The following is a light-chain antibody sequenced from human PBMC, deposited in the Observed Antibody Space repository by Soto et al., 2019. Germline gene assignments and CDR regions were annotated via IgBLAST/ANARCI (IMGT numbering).Light chain of an antibody. CDR2: EVN. Sequence: QPVLPQPPAPTRPPEHPASISPTATISYQRVYDHASRNPQHPGKAPKVMIYEVNKRPSGVPDRFSGSKSGNTASLTISGLQAEDEADYYCKSYTGINNWVFGRGTKLTVL. J-gene: IGLJ3*02. V-gene: IGLV2-8*01. CDR1: ISYQRVYDH. CDR3: KSYTGINNWV.